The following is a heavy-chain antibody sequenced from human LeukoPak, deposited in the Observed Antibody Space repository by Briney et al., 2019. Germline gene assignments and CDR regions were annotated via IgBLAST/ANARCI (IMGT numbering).Heavy chain of an antibody. D-gene: IGHD2-15*01. Sequence: GASVKVSSKASGYTFTSYYMHWVRRAPGQGLEWMGIINPSGGSTSYAQKFQGRVTMTRDMPTSTVYMELSSLRSEDTAVYYCARVHGGYCSGGSCYSVLADFDYWGQGTLVTVSS. CDR1: GYTFTSYY. V-gene: IGHV1-46*01. J-gene: IGHJ4*02. CDR3: ARVHGGYCSGGSCYSVLADFDY. CDR2: INPSGGST.